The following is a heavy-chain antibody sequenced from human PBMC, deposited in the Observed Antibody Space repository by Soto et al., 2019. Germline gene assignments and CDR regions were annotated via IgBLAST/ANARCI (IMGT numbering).Heavy chain of an antibody. V-gene: IGHV4-4*02. Sequence: SETLSLTCAVSGGSISSSNWWSWVRQPPGKGLEWIGEIYHSGSTNYNPSLKSRVTISVDKSKNQFSLKLSSVTAADTAVYYCARAAGCSSGWYTHTFDYWGQGTLVTVS. CDR2: IYHSGST. J-gene: IGHJ4*02. CDR3: ARAAGCSSGWYTHTFDY. CDR1: GGSISSSNW. D-gene: IGHD6-19*01.